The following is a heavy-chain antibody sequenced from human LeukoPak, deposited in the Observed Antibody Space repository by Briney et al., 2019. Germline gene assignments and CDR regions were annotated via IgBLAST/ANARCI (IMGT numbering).Heavy chain of an antibody. CDR1: GFTFSSFA. Sequence: GGSLRLSCAASGFTFSSFAMSWVRPAPGKGLDWVSSISGSGESTYYADYVKGRFTVSRDNSKNTLNLQLNSLRAEDTAVYYCAKDAIGQYRPYYFDCWGQGTLVTVSS. CDR2: ISGSGEST. CDR3: AKDAIGQYRPYYFDC. D-gene: IGHD3-16*02. V-gene: IGHV3-23*01. J-gene: IGHJ4*02.